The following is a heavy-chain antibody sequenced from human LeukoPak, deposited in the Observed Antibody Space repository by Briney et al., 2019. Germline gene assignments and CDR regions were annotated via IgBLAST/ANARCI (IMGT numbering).Heavy chain of an antibody. V-gene: IGHV4-59*01. Sequence: SETLSLTCTVSGGPISGWYWSWIRKPPGKGLEWIGNIYGSGYTNYNPSLKSRVTMSIDTSKHHFCLKLTSVTAADTATYYCASETSLAGFASGLGFNYWGQGILVSVSS. CDR2: IYGSGYT. D-gene: IGHD6-19*01. CDR3: ASETSLAGFASGLGFNY. J-gene: IGHJ4*01. CDR1: GGPISGWY.